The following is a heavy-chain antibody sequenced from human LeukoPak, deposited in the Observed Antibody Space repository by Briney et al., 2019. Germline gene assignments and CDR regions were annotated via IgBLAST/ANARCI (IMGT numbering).Heavy chain of an antibody. J-gene: IGHJ4*02. Sequence: PSETLSLTCTVSGGSISRYYWSWIRQPPGKGLEWIGYIYYSGSTNYNPSLKSRVTISVDTSKNQFSLKLTSVTAADTAVYYCARGSTSVATIPGDHWGQGTLVTVSS. CDR2: IYYSGST. D-gene: IGHD5-12*01. CDR3: ARGSTSVATIPGDH. CDR1: GGSISRYY. V-gene: IGHV4-59*01.